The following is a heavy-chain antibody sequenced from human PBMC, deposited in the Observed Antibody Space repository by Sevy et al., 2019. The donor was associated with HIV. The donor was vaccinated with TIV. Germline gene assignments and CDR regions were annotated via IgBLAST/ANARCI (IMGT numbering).Heavy chain of an antibody. CDR3: ARDSAWCGGDCEEVGYYFDY. CDR1: GFTFSSYG. V-gene: IGHV3-33*01. Sequence: GESLKISCAASGFTFSSYGMHWVRQAPGKGLEWVAVIWYDGSNKYYADSVKGRFTISRDNSKNTLYLQMNSLRAEDTAVYYCARDSAWCGGDCEEVGYYFDYWGQGTLVTVSS. CDR2: IWYDGSNK. J-gene: IGHJ4*02. D-gene: IGHD2-21*02.